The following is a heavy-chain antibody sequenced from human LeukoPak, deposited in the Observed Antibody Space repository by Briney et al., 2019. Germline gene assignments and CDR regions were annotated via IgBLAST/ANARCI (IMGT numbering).Heavy chain of an antibody. CDR1: GGSFSGYY. J-gene: IGHJ4*02. D-gene: IGHD3-9*01. Sequence: SETLSLTCAVYGGSFSGYYWSWIRQPPGRGLEWIGEINHSGSTNYNPSLKSRVTISVDTSKNQFSLKLISVTAADTAVYYCARGAHYYDILTGYPRPQYYFDYWGQGTLVTVSS. V-gene: IGHV4-34*01. CDR2: INHSGST. CDR3: ARGAHYYDILTGYPRPQYYFDY.